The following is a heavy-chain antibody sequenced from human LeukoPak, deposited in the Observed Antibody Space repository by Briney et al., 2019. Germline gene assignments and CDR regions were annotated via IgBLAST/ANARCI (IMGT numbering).Heavy chain of an antibody. CDR1: GFTFDDYA. CDR3: ARDILG. D-gene: IGHD3-3*02. CDR2: ISWNSGSI. J-gene: IGHJ4*02. Sequence: ALRLSCAASGFTFDDYAMHWVRQAPGKGLEWVSGISWNSGSIGYADSVKGRFTISRDNAKNTLYLQMNSLRAEDTAVYYCARDILGWGQGTLVTVSS. V-gene: IGHV3-9*01.